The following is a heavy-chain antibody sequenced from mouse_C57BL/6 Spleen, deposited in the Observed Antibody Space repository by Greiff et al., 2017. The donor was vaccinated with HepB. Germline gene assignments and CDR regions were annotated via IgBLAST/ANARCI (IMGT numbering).Heavy chain of an antibody. V-gene: IGHV5-4*01. CDR3: ARDDTTVVAPYYFDY. CDR1: GFTFSSYA. J-gene: IGHJ2*01. CDR2: ISDGGSYT. Sequence: EVMLVESGGGLVKPGGSLKLSCAASGFTFSSYAMSWVRQTPEKRLEWVATISDGGSYTYYPDNVKGRFTISRDNAKNNLYLQMSHLKSEDTAMYYCARDDTTVVAPYYFDYWGQGTTLTVSS. D-gene: IGHD1-1*01.